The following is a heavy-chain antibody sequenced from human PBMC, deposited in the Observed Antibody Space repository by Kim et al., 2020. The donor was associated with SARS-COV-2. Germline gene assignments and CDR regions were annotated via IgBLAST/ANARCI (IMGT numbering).Heavy chain of an antibody. V-gene: IGHV4-59*01. J-gene: IGHJ4*02. D-gene: IGHD3-10*01. Sequence: NYNPSLKSRVTISVDTSNNQCSLELRSVTAADTALYYCARSSGSGSTYFDYWGQGALVTVSS. CDR3: ARSSGSGSTYFDY.